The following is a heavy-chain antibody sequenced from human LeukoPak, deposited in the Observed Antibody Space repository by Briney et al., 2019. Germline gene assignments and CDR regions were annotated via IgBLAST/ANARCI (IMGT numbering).Heavy chain of an antibody. V-gene: IGHV3-30*18. CDR3: AKRHSSGWYYFDY. CDR2: ISYDGSNK. CDR1: GFTFSSYG. D-gene: IGHD6-19*01. J-gene: IGHJ4*02. Sequence: GRSLRLSCAASGFTFSSYGMHWVRQAPGKGLEWVAVISYDGSNKYYADSVKGRFTISRDDSKNTLYLQMNTLRAEDTAVYYCAKRHSSGWYYFDYWGQGTLVTVSS.